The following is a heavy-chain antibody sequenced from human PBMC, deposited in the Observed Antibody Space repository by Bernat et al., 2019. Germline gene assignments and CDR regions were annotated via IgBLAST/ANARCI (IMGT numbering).Heavy chain of an antibody. V-gene: IGHV3-33*01. CDR3: ARDGGYCSGGSCYVDDYGGFDY. CDR1: GFTFSSYG. Sequence: QVQLVESGGGVVQPGRSLRLSCAASGFTFSSYGMHWVRQAPGKGLEWVAVIWYDGSNKYYADSVKGRFTIARDNSKNTLYLQMNSRRAEDPAVYYCARDGGYCSGGSCYVDDYGGFDYWGQGTLVTVSS. CDR2: IWYDGSNK. J-gene: IGHJ4*02. D-gene: IGHD2-15*01.